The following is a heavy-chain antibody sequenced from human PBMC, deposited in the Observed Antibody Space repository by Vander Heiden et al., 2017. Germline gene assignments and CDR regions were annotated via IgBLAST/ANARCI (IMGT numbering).Heavy chain of an antibody. CDR2: IWYDGSDK. Sequence: QVQLVESGVVVVQSGTSLTLSCAASGLSFRSHGPPCVRPAPGKGLEWVSYIWYDGSDKFFADSVKGRFTISRDNSKNILYLQMNNLRDDDTAVYYCASWWGTYYGVWGQGTLVTVSS. CDR1: GLSFRSHG. J-gene: IGHJ4*02. D-gene: IGHD3-16*01. V-gene: IGHV3-33*03. CDR3: ASWWGTYYGV.